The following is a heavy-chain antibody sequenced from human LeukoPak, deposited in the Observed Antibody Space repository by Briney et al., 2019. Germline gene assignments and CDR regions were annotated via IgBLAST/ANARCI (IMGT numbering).Heavy chain of an antibody. Sequence: ASVKVSCKASGYSLIDQYLHWVRQAPGQGLEWVGWINPHSGGTNYAQTFQGRVTMTRDTSINTAYMELSSLRSDDTAVYYCARAPSLIRGLDYWAREPWSPSPQ. CDR3: ARAPSLIRGLDY. D-gene: IGHD3-10*01. J-gene: IGHJ4*02. V-gene: IGHV1-2*02. CDR2: INPHSGGT. CDR1: GYSLIDQY.